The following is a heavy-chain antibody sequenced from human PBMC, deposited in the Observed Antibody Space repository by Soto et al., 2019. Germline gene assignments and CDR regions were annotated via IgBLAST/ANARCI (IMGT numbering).Heavy chain of an antibody. V-gene: IGHV1-18*01. Sequence: QVQLVQSGAEVKKPGASVKVSCKASGYTFTNYGISWVRQAPGQGLEWMGWISAYNGNTNYAQNLQDRVTMTTHTSTNTAYMELRSLTSDDTAVYYCARTLPPSDSWVQGTLVTVSS. CDR1: GYTFTNYG. D-gene: IGHD1-26*01. CDR2: ISAYNGNT. CDR3: ARTLPPSDS. J-gene: IGHJ4*02.